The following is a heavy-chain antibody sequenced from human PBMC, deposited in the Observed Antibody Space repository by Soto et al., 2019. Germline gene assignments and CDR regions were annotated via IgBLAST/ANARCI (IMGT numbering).Heavy chain of an antibody. Sequence: SVKGSFKVSRYTVTEVSMHWVRQAPGKGLEWMGGFDPEDGETIYAQNFQGIVTMTEDTSTDTAYMELSSLRSEDTAVYYCATTAYDVGSGPRGYFDPWGQGTLVTVSS. CDR3: ATTAYDVGSGPRGYFDP. CDR2: FDPEDGET. D-gene: IGHD3-3*01. J-gene: IGHJ5*02. V-gene: IGHV1-24*01. CDR1: RYTVTEVS.